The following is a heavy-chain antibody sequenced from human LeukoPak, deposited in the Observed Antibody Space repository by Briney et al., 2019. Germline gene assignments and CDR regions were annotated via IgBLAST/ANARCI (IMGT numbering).Heavy chain of an antibody. CDR1: GFTFSSYE. CDR2: ISSNGGST. Sequence: GGSLRLSCAASGFTFSSYEMHWVRQAPGKGLEYVSAISSNGGSTYYANSVKGRFIISRDNSKNTLYLQMGSLRAEDMAVYYCAKSDFDILTGYYPNFDYWGQGTLVTVSS. V-gene: IGHV3-64*01. J-gene: IGHJ4*02. CDR3: AKSDFDILTGYYPNFDY. D-gene: IGHD3-9*01.